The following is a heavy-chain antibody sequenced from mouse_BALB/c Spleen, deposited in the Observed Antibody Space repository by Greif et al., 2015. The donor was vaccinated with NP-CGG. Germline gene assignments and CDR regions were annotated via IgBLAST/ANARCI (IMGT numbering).Heavy chain of an antibody. CDR2: IRNKANGYTT. CDR1: GFTFTDYY. D-gene: IGHD1-1*01. V-gene: IGHV7-3*02. J-gene: IGHJ3*01. Sequence: DVMLVESGGGLVQPGGSLRLSCATSGFTFTDYYMSWVRQPPGKALEWLGFIRNKANGYTTEYSASVKGRFTISRDNSQSILYLQMNTLRAEDSATYYCARVITTVEGAWFAYWGQGTLVTVSA. CDR3: ARVITTVEGAWFAY.